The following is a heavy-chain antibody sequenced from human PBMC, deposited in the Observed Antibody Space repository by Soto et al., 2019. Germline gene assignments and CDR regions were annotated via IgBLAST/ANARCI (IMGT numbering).Heavy chain of an antibody. V-gene: IGHV2-5*02. Sequence: QITLKESGPTLVKPTQTLTLTCTFSGFSLSTSGVGVGWIRQPPGKALEWLALIYWDDDKRYSPSLKSRLTITKDTAKHPVGLTMTTMAPGDTATYYCAHYFYADHEGNWFDPWCQGTLVTVSS. D-gene: IGHD4-17*01. J-gene: IGHJ5*02. CDR2: IYWDDDK. CDR1: GFSLSTSGVG. CDR3: AHYFYADHEGNWFDP.